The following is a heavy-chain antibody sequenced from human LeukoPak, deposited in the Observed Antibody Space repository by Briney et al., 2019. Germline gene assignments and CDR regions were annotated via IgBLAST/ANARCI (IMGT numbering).Heavy chain of an antibody. V-gene: IGHV3-21*01. CDR3: ARSHTLYCSGGSCYPPFDY. CDR2: ISSSSSYI. J-gene: IGHJ4*02. D-gene: IGHD2-15*01. CDR1: GFTFSSYS. Sequence: PGGSLRLSCAASGFTFSSYSMNWVRQAPGKGLEWVSSISSSSSYIYYADSVKGRFTISRDNAKNSLYLQMNSLRAEDTAVYYRARSHTLYCSGGSCYPPFDYWGLGTLVTVSS.